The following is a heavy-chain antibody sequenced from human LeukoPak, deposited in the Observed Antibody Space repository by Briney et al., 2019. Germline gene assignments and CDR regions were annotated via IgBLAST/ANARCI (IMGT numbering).Heavy chain of an antibody. D-gene: IGHD3-9*01. CDR2: IYWDDDK. Sequence: SGPTLVKPTQTLTLTCTFSGFSLSTSGVGVGWIRQPPGKALEWLALIYWDDDKRYSPSLKSRLTITKDTSKNQVVLTMTNMDPVDTATYYCAHRLEDDILTGYYLFDYWGQGTLVTVSS. CDR1: GFSLSTSGVG. J-gene: IGHJ4*02. CDR3: AHRLEDDILTGYYLFDY. V-gene: IGHV2-5*02.